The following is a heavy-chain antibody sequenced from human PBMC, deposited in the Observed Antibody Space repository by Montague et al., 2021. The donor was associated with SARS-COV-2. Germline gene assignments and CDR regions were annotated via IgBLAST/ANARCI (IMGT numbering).Heavy chain of an antibody. J-gene: IGHJ6*02. Sequence: PALVKPTQTLTLTCTFSGFSLSTSGMCVSWIRQPPGKALEWLALIDWDDDKYYSTSLKTRLTISKDTSKNQVVLTMTNMDPADTATYCCARIPVSGTAMDQYYYYYGMDVWGQGTTVTVSS. CDR1: GFSLSTSGMC. CDR3: ARIPVSGTAMDQYYYYYGMDV. CDR2: IDWDDDK. D-gene: IGHD5-18*01. V-gene: IGHV2-70*01.